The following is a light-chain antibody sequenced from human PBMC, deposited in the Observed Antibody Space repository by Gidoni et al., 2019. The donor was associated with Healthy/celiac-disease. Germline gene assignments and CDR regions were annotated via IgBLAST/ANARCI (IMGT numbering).Light chain of an antibody. CDR1: QSISSW. Sequence: DIQMTQSPSTLSASVGDRVTITCRASQSISSWLAWYQQNPGKAPKLLIYKASSLESGVPSRFIGSGSGTEFTLTISSLQPDDFATYYCQQYNSYSLFGPGTKVDIK. V-gene: IGKV1-5*03. CDR3: QQYNSYSL. J-gene: IGKJ3*01. CDR2: KAS.